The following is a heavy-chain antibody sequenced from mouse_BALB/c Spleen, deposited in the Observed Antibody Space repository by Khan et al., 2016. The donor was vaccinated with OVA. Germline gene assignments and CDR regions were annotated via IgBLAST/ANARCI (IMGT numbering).Heavy chain of an antibody. CDR3: ATSYFYRYYFDY. D-gene: IGHD1-1*01. J-gene: IGHJ2*01. CDR1: GFTFSSYG. CDR2: ISGDSNTI. Sequence: EVKLVESGGGLVQPGGSRKLSCAVSGFTFSSYGMHWVRQAPERGLEWVAYISGDSNTIYYADTVKGRFTISRATPRNTLFLQMTSLYSEDSAMYYCATSYFYRYYFDYWGPGTTLTVSS. V-gene: IGHV5-17*02.